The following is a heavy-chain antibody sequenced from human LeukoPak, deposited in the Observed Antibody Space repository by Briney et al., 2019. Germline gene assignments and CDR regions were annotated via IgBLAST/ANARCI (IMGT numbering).Heavy chain of an antibody. V-gene: IGHV4-59*01. J-gene: IGHJ3*02. Sequence: SETPSLTCTVSGGSISSYYWSWIRQPPGKGLEWIGYIYYSGSTNYNPSLKSRVTISVDTSKNQFSLKLSSVTAADTAVYYCARLGDGTFDIWGQGTMVTVSS. D-gene: IGHD5-24*01. CDR2: IYYSGST. CDR1: GGSISSYY. CDR3: ARLGDGTFDI.